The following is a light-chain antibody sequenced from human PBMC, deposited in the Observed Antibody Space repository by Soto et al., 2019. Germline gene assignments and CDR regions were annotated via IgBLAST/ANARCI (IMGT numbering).Light chain of an antibody. Sequence: QSALTQPASVSGSPGQSITISCTGTGSDVGGYNYVSWYQQRQGKDPKLLIYEVSHRPSGVSNRFSSSKSGDTASLTISGLQAEDEADYYCTSYTSSSTPYVFGTGTKVTVL. J-gene: IGLJ1*01. CDR3: TSYTSSSTPYV. CDR1: GSDVGGYNY. V-gene: IGLV2-14*03. CDR2: EVS.